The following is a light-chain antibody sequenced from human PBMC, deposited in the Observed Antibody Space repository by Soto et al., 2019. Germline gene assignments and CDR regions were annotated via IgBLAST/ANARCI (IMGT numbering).Light chain of an antibody. CDR3: KSYAGSNTYV. CDR2: EVV. CDR1: KXGIGVYDF. Sequence: QSALTQPPSASGSPGQSVTISCTGTKXGIGVYDFVSWYQHHPGKAPRLIIYEVVQRPSGVPDRFSGSKSGNTASLTVSGLQAADEADYFCKSYAGSNTYVFGSGTKVTVL. V-gene: IGLV2-8*01. J-gene: IGLJ1*01.